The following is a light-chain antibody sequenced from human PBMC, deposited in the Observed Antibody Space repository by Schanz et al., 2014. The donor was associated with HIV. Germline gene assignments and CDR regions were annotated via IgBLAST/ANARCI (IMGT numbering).Light chain of an antibody. CDR3: QHRSNWPLT. CDR2: SAS. CDR1: QSITSSY. J-gene: IGKJ4*01. Sequence: EIVLTQSPGTLSLSPGERATLSCRASQSITSSYLAWYQQNPGQAPRLLIYSASSRATGIPDRFSGSGSGTDFTLTISSLEPEDFAVYYCQHRSNWPLTFGGGTKVEIK. V-gene: IGKV3D-20*02.